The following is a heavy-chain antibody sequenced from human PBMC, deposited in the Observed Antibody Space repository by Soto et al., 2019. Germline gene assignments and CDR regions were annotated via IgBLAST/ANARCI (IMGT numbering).Heavy chain of an antibody. D-gene: IGHD3-22*01. Sequence: GGSLRLSCAASGFTFSSYAMSWVRQAPGKGLEWVSAISGSGGSTYYADSVKGRFTISRDNSKNTLYLQMNSLRAEDTAVYYCAKDADPYYYDSGGYGLDYWGQGTLVTVSS. CDR3: AKDADPYYYDSGGYGLDY. CDR1: GFTFSSYA. V-gene: IGHV3-23*01. J-gene: IGHJ4*02. CDR2: ISGSGGST.